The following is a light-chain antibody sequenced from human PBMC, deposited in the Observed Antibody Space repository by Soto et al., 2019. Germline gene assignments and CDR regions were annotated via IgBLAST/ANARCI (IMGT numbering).Light chain of an antibody. CDR2: KAS. Sequence: DIQMTQSPSTLSASVGDRVXXXXRARQSISSWLAWYQQKPGKAPKLLIYKASSLESGVPSRFSGSGSGTEFTLTISSLQPDDFATFYCQQSFRSRTFGQGTKVDI. CDR3: QQSFRSRT. J-gene: IGKJ1*01. CDR1: QSISSW. V-gene: IGKV1-5*03.